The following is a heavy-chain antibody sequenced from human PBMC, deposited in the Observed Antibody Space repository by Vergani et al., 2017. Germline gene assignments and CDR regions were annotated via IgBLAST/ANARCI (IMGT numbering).Heavy chain of an antibody. CDR2: IGTAGDT. J-gene: IGHJ5*02. V-gene: IGHV3-13*01. Sequence: EVQLVESGGGLVQPGGSLRLSCAASGFTFSSYDMHWVRQATGKGLEWVSAIGTAGDTYYPGSVKGRFTISRENAKNSLYLQMNSLRAGDTAVYYCAKGITIFGVVGWFDPWGQGTLVTVSS. CDR1: GFTFSSYD. D-gene: IGHD3-3*01. CDR3: AKGITIFGVVGWFDP.